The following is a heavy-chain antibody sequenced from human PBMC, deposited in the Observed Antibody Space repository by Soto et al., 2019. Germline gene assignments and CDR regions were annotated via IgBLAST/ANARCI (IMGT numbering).Heavy chain of an antibody. J-gene: IGHJ4*02. CDR2: ISDSGGST. CDR1: GFTFSSYA. CDR3: ANGCGGTCYSRIHY. V-gene: IGHV3-23*01. Sequence: EVQLLESGGGLVQPGGSLRLSCAASGFTFSSYAMSWVRQAPGKGLEWVSGISDSGGSTYYADSVKGRFTIFRDNSKNTLYLQMNSLRAEDTAVYYCANGCGGTCYSRIHYWGQGTLVTVSS. D-gene: IGHD2-15*01.